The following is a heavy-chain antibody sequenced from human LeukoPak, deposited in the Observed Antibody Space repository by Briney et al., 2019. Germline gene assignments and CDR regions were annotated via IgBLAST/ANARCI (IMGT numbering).Heavy chain of an antibody. CDR2: MIPILGIA. CDR1: GGAFSSYT. CDR3: ARAEAYCSGGSCYTANWFDP. Sequence: SVKLSCKASGGAFSSYTISWVRQAPGQGLEWMGRMIPILGIANYAQKFQGRVTITADKSTSTAYMELSSLRSEDTAVYYCARAEAYCSGGSCYTANWFDPWGQGTLVTVSS. D-gene: IGHD2-15*01. J-gene: IGHJ5*02. V-gene: IGHV1-69*02.